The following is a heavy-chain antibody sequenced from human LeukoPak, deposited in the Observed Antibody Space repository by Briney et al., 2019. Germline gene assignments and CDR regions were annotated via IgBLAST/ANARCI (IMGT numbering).Heavy chain of an antibody. V-gene: IGHV3-7*01. Sequence: PGGSLRLSCAASGFTFSSYWMSWVRQAPGKGLEWVANIKQDGSEKYYVDSVKGRFTISRDNAKNSLYLQMNSLRAEDTAVYYCARGGPGPMIVVNYYFDYWGQGTLVTVSS. CDR2: IKQDGSEK. D-gene: IGHD3-22*01. J-gene: IGHJ4*02. CDR1: GFTFSSYW. CDR3: ARGGPGPMIVVNYYFDY.